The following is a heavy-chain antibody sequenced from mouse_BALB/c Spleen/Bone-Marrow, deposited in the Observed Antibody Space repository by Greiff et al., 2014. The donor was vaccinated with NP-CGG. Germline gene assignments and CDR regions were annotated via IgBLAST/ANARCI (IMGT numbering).Heavy chain of an antibody. Sequence: LVESGPELVKPGASVKMSCKASGYTFTSYVMHWVKQKPGQGLEWIGYINPYNDGTKYNEKFKGKATLTSDKSSSTAYMELSSLTSEDSAVYYCARPRGYFDVWGAGTTVTVSS. J-gene: IGHJ1*01. V-gene: IGHV1-14*01. CDR3: ARPRGYFDV. CDR1: GYTFTSYV. CDR2: INPYNDGT.